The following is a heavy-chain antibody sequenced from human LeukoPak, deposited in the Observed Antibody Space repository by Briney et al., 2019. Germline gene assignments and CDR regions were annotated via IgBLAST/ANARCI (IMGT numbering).Heavy chain of an antibody. Sequence: SETLSLTCTVSGGSISSYYWSWIRQPAGKGLEWIGRIYTSGSTNYNTSLKSRVTISVDKSKNQFSLKLSSVTAADTAVYYSARGRVSSDYGSVWFDPWGQGTLIPVSS. CDR1: GGSISSYY. V-gene: IGHV4-4*07. CDR2: IYTSGST. CDR3: ARGRVSSDYGSVWFDP. D-gene: IGHD3-10*01. J-gene: IGHJ5*02.